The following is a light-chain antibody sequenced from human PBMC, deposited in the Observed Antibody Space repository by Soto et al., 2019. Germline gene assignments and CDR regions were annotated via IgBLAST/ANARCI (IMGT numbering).Light chain of an antibody. CDR3: ATWDGGLYGPV. CDR2: RNI. V-gene: IGLV1-44*01. Sequence: QSVLTQPPSASGAPGQRVTISCSGSRSNIGSNPVQWYLQVPGTAPKFLIYRNIERPSVGPDRFSGSKSCTSASLAISAVQSADEADYHCATWDGGLYGPVFGAGTKLTVL. CDR1: RSNIGSNP. J-gene: IGLJ3*02.